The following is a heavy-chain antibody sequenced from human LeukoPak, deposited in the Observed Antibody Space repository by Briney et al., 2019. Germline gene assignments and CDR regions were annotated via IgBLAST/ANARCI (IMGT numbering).Heavy chain of an antibody. CDR1: GFTFSHYW. CDR3: ARSNWGPEY. V-gene: IGHV3-7*04. D-gene: IGHD7-27*01. CDR2: INQDGSEK. J-gene: IGHJ4*02. Sequence: PGGSLGLSCVASGFTFSHYWMTWVRRTPGKGLEWVANINQDGSEKYYVDSVKGRFTISRVNAENSLYLQMNRLRAEDSAMYFCARSNWGPEYWGRGTLVTVSS.